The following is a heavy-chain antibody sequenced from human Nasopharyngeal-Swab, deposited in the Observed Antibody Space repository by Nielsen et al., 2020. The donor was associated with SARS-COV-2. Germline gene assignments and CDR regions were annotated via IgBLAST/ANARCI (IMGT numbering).Heavy chain of an antibody. Sequence: SETLSLTCTGSGGSISSYYWSWIRQPAGKGLEWIGRIYTSGSTNYNPSLKSRVTMSVDTSKNQFSLKLSSVTAADTAVYYCASSTRDYGGNSGDYWGQGTLVTVSS. J-gene: IGHJ4*02. V-gene: IGHV4-4*07. D-gene: IGHD4-23*01. CDR2: IYTSGST. CDR1: GGSISSYY. CDR3: ASSTRDYGGNSGDY.